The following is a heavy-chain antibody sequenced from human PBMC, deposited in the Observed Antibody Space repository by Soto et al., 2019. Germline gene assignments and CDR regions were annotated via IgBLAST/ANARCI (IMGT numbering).Heavy chain of an antibody. CDR3: ARGDDCTNGVCYTLYYFDY. CDR1: GYTFTGYY. D-gene: IGHD2-8*01. V-gene: IGHV1-2*04. Sequence: QVQLVQSGAEMKKPGASVKVSCKASGYTFTGYYMHWVRQAPGQGLEWMGWINPNSGGTNYAQKFQGWVTMTRDTSISTAYMELSRLRSDDTAVYYCARGDDCTNGVCYTLYYFDYWGQGTLVTVSS. CDR2: INPNSGGT. J-gene: IGHJ4*02.